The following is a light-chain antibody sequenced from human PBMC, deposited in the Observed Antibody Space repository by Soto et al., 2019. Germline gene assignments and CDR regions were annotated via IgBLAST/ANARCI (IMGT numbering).Light chain of an antibody. Sequence: DIPMTQSPSSLSASVGDRVTITCRASQGISNYLAWYQQKPGKVPKLLIYAASTLQSGVPSRFSGSGSGTDFTLTISSLQPEDVATYYCQKYTSAPQLTFGGGTKVEIK. CDR2: AAS. J-gene: IGKJ4*01. CDR1: QGISNY. CDR3: QKYTSAPQLT. V-gene: IGKV1-27*01.